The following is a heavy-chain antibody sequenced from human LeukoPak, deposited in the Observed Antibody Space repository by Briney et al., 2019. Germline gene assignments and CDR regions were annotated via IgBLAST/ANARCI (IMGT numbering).Heavy chain of an antibody. V-gene: IGHV4-39*07. J-gene: IGHJ4*02. D-gene: IGHD1-26*01. CDR3: ARDLVGATIPLDY. CDR2: IYYSVST. Sequence: PSETLSLTCTVSGGSISSSSYYWGWIRQPPGKGLEGSGSIYYSVSTYYNPSLKSRVTISVDTSKNQFSLKLSSVTAADTAVYYCARDLVGATIPLDYWGQGTLVTVSS. CDR1: GGSISSSSYY.